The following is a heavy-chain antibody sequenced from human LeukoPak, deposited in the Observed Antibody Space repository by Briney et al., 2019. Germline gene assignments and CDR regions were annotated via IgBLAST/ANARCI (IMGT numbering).Heavy chain of an antibody. CDR3: AKHSLKTGYSSGRIWDY. CDR2: ISYDGSNK. Sequence: GGSLRLSCAASGFTFSSYAMHWVRQAPGKGLEWVAIISYDGSNKYYADSVKGRFTISRDNSKNTLYLQMNSLTAEDTAVYYCAKHSLKTGYSSGRIWDYWGQGTLVTVSS. CDR1: GFTFSSYA. J-gene: IGHJ4*02. D-gene: IGHD6-19*01. V-gene: IGHV3-30-3*02.